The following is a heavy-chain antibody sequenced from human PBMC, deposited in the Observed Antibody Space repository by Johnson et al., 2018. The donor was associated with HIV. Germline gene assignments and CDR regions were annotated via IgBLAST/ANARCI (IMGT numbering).Heavy chain of an antibody. D-gene: IGHD1-26*01. J-gene: IGHJ3*02. CDR3: AKEGSGSYYDVVAFDI. V-gene: IGHV3-23*04. CDR1: GFTFSSYA. CDR2: ISGNGGTT. Sequence: VQLVESGGGVVQPGGSLRLSCAASGFTFSSYAMSWVRQAPGKGLEWVSVISGNGGTTYYADSVKGRFTISRDTSKNTLSLQMNSLRAEDTAVYYCAKEGSGSYYDVVAFDIWGQGTMVTVSS.